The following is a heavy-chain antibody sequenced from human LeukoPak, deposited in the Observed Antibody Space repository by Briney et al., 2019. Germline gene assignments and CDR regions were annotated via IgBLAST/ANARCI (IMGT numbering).Heavy chain of an antibody. CDR3: ASGPFLTFDHTPEGYYHYYMDV. CDR1: GYTFTSYG. D-gene: IGHD1-14*01. Sequence: ASVKVSCKASGYTFTSYGISWVRQAPGQGLEWMGWISAYNGNTNYAQKLQGRVTMTTDTSTSTAYLELNSLKAEDTAVYFCASGPFLTFDHTPEGYYHYYMDVWGTGTTVTTSS. V-gene: IGHV1-18*01. CDR2: ISAYNGNT. J-gene: IGHJ6*03.